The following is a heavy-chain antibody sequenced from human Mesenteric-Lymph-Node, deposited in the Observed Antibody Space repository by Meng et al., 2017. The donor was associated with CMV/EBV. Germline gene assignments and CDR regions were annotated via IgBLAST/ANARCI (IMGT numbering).Heavy chain of an antibody. D-gene: IGHD3-9*01. CDR2: IYYSGST. CDR3: ASWSPRYSFDP. V-gene: IGHV4-61*01. Sequence: GSLRLSCTVSGGSVSSGSYYWSWIRQPPGKVLEWIGYIYYSGSTNYNPSLKSRVTISVDTSKNQFSLKLSSVTAADTAVYYCASWSPRYSFDPWGQGTLVTVSS. J-gene: IGHJ5*02. CDR1: GGSVSSGSYY.